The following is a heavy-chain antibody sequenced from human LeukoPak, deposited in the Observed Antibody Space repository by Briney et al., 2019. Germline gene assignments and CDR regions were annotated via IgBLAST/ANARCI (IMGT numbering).Heavy chain of an antibody. Sequence: PGRSLRLSCAASGFTFDDYGMSWVRQVPGKGLEWVSGTNWNGGSTGYADSVKGRFTISRDNAKNSLYLQMNSLRAEDTALYHCARAGGPPPYYYYMDVWGKGTTVTISS. D-gene: IGHD3-10*01. CDR3: ARAGGPPPYYYYMDV. J-gene: IGHJ6*03. V-gene: IGHV3-20*01. CDR1: GFTFDDYG. CDR2: TNWNGGST.